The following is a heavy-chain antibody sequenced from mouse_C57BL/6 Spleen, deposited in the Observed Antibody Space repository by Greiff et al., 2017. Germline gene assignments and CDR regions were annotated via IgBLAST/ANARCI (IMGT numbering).Heavy chain of an antibody. CDR2: ISPSNSDT. Sequence: VQLLQPGTDLVKPGASVKLSCTASGYTFTSYWMHWVRQRPGQGLEWIGNISPSNSDTNYTEKLKSKSTLARDKSSSTAYMQLSSLTSEDSAVYYCAEGYDYAFAYWGQGTLVTVSA. J-gene: IGHJ3*01. CDR1: GYTFTSYW. V-gene: IGHV1-53*01. CDR3: AEGYDYAFAY. D-gene: IGHD2-4*01.